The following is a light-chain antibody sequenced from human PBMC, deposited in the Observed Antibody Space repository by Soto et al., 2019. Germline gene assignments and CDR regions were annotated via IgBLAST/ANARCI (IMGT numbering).Light chain of an antibody. CDR2: LNN. CDR1: SSNIGAGYD. J-gene: IGLJ3*02. V-gene: IGLV1-40*01. Sequence: QSVLTQPPSVSGAPGQRVNISCTRSSSNIGAGYDVHWYQQIPGTAPKLLIYLNNNRPSGVPDRLSGSKSGTSASLAITGLQAEDEADYYCQSYDSSLSAWVFGGGTKLTVL. CDR3: QSYDSSLSAWV.